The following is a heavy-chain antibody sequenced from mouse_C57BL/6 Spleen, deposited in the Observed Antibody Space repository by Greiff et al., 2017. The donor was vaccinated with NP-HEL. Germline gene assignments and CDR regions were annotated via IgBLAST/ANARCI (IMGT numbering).Heavy chain of an antibody. CDR1: GFTFTDYY. J-gene: IGHJ2*01. CDR3: ARIGYASYYFDY. CDR2: IRNKANGYTT. Sequence: EVKLVESGGGLVQPGGSLSLSCAASGFTFTDYYMSWVRQPPGKALEWLGFIRNKANGYTTEYSASVKGRFTISRDNSQSILYLQMNALRAEDSATYYCARIGYASYYFDYWGQGTTLTVSS. V-gene: IGHV7-3*01. D-gene: IGHD1-2*01.